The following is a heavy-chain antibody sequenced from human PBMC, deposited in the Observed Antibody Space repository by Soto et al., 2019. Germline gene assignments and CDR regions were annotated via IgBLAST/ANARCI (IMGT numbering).Heavy chain of an antibody. Sequence: QVQLVQSGAEVKKPGSSVKVSCKASGGTFSSYAISWVRQAPGQGLEWMGGIIPIFGTANYAQKFQGRVTITADKSTSTAYMELSSLRSEDTAVYYCARSSGDYNAYYYYYYGMDVWGQGTTVTVSS. CDR1: GGTFSSYA. D-gene: IGHD4-4*01. J-gene: IGHJ6*02. CDR2: IIPIFGTA. CDR3: ARSSGDYNAYYYYYYGMDV. V-gene: IGHV1-69*06.